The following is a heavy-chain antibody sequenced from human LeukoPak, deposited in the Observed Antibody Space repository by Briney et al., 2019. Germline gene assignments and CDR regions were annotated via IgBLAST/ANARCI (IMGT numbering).Heavy chain of an antibody. CDR3: TSLVGSPTY. CDR1: GFNFQYAW. D-gene: IGHD4-23*01. Sequence: KAGGSLRLSCAGSGFNFQYAWVTWVRQAPGKGLEWVGRIKSKRDGETTDYAALVKSRFSISRDDSKNTVYLQMNSLRTEDTAVYYCTSLVGSPTYWGQGTLVIVSS. V-gene: IGHV3-15*01. CDR2: IKSKRDGETT. J-gene: IGHJ4*02.